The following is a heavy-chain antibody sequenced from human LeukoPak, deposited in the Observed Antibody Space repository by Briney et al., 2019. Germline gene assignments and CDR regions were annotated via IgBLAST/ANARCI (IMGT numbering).Heavy chain of an antibody. CDR3: ARDNRLSGSYYRHFDY. J-gene: IGHJ4*02. D-gene: IGHD3-10*01. Sequence: GGSLRLSCAASGFTFSSYSMNWVRQAPGKGLEWVSYISSSGSTIYYADSVKGRFTISRDNAKNSLYLQMNSLRAEDTAVYYCARDNRLSGSYYRHFDYWGQGTLVTVSS. CDR1: GFTFSSYS. CDR2: ISSSGSTI. V-gene: IGHV3-48*04.